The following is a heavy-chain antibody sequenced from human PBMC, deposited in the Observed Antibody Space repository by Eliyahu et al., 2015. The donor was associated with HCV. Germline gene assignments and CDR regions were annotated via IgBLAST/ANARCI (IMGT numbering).Heavy chain of an antibody. J-gene: IGHJ4*02. V-gene: IGHV3-21*01. CDR3: ARDPTYDSSGALDY. Sequence: EVQLVESGGGLVKPGGXLRLXXAAXGXPFSSYSMNWVRQAPGKGLEWVSSISSSSSYIYYADSVKGRFTISRDNAKNSLYLQMNSLRAEDTAVYYCARDPTYDSSGALDYWGQGTLVTVSS. CDR1: GXPFSSYS. CDR2: ISSSSSYI. D-gene: IGHD3-22*01.